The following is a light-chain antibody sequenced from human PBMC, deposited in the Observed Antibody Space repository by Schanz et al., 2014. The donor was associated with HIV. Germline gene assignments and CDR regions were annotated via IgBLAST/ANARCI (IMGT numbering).Light chain of an antibody. Sequence: DIQMTQSPSSLSASVGDRVTITCQASRDITNYLNWYQQRPGKAPKLLIYEASNLETGVPSRFSGSRSGTDFTLTISSLQPEDFSTYYCQQSYSTPLTFGGGTKVEIK. CDR2: EAS. CDR1: RDITNY. J-gene: IGKJ4*01. CDR3: QQSYSTPLT. V-gene: IGKV1-39*01.